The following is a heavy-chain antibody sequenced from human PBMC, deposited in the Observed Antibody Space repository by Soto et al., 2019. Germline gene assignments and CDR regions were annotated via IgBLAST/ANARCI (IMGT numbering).Heavy chain of an antibody. CDR3: VAGGSVRGIN. CDR1: GGSISSGDYY. V-gene: IGHV4-30-4*01. CDR2: IYYSGST. D-gene: IGHD3-16*01. J-gene: IGHJ4*02. Sequence: SETLSLTCTVSGGSISSGDYYWSWIRQPPGKGLEWIGYIYYSGSTYYNPSLKSRVTISVDTSKNQFSLKLSSVTAADTAVYYCVAGGSVRGINWGQGTLSPSPQ.